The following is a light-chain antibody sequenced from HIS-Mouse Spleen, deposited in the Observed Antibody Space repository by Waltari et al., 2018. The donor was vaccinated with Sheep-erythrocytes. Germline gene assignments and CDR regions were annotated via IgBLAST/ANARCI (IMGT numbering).Light chain of an antibody. CDR1: SSDVGGYNY. J-gene: IGLJ1*01. CDR3: CSYAGSYTFV. Sequence: HSALTQPRSVSGSPGQSVTISCTGTSSDVGGYNYASWYQQHPGKAPKLIIYDVSKRPSGFPDRFSGSKSGTTASLTISGLQAEDEADYYCCSYAGSYTFVFGTGTKVTVL. V-gene: IGLV2-11*01. CDR2: DVS.